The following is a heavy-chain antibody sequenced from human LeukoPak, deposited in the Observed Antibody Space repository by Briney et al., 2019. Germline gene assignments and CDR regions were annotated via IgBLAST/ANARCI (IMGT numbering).Heavy chain of an antibody. CDR3: ARDRGVTPLLNSGYDYGDRYFDY. V-gene: IGHV3-53*01. CDR1: GFTVSSNY. D-gene: IGHD5-12*01. Sequence: ETGGSLRLSCAASGFTVSSNYMSWVRQAPGKGLEWVSVIYSGGSTYYADSVKGRFTISRDNSKNTLYLQMNSLRAEDTAVYYCARDRGVTPLLNSGYDYGDRYFDYWGQGTLVTVSS. J-gene: IGHJ4*02. CDR2: IYSGGST.